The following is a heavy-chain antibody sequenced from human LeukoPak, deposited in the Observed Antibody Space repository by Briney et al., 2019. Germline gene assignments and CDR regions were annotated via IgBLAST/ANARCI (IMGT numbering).Heavy chain of an antibody. V-gene: IGHV3-7*01. CDR3: ARGYYYDRSGYYYRLKNYYFDY. J-gene: IGHJ4*02. CDR2: IKQDGSEK. Sequence: GGSLRLSCAASGFTFSSYWMSWVRQAPGKGLEWVANIKQDGSEKYYVDSVKGRFTISRDNAKNSLYLQMNSLRAEDTAVYYCARGYYYDRSGYYYRLKNYYFDYWGQGTLVTVSS. D-gene: IGHD3-22*01. CDR1: GFTFSSYW.